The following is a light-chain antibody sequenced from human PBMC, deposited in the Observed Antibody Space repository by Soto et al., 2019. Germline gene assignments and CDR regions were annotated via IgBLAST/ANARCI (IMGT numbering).Light chain of an antibody. CDR2: AAS. J-gene: IGKJ4*01. Sequence: DIQMTQSPSSVSASVGDRVTITCRASQGVSNWLAWYQQKPGKAPKLLIYAASTLRSGVPSRFRGSGSGTEFTLTISSLQPEDFATYYCQQLNSYPLSFGGGTKVDIK. V-gene: IGKV1-12*01. CDR1: QGVSNW. CDR3: QQLNSYPLS.